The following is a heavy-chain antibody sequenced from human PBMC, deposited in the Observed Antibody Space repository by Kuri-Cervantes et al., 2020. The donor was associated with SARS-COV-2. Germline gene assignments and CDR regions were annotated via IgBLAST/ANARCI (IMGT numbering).Heavy chain of an antibody. Sequence: ASVKVSCKASGYTFTSYGISWVRQAPGQGLEWMGWISAYYGNTNYAQKLQGRVTMTTDTSTSTAYMELRSLRSDDTAVYYCARERVDFWSGYNWYFDLWGRGTLVTVSS. D-gene: IGHD3-3*01. CDR2: ISAYYGNT. CDR3: ARERVDFWSGYNWYFDL. J-gene: IGHJ2*01. CDR1: GYTFTSYG. V-gene: IGHV1-18*01.